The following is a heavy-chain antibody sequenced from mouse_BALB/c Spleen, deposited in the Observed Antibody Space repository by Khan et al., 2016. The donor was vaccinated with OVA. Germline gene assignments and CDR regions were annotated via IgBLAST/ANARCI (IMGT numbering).Heavy chain of an antibody. Sequence: QLVQSGPELKKPGETVKISCKASGYTFTNYGMNWVKQAPGKGLKWMGWINTYTGEPTYADDFKGRFAFSLETSASTAYLQINNLKNEDTATYFCARSNGNYWFAYWGQGTLVTVSA. J-gene: IGHJ3*01. D-gene: IGHD2-1*01. CDR1: GYTFTNYG. V-gene: IGHV9-3-1*01. CDR3: ARSNGNYWFAY. CDR2: INTYTGEP.